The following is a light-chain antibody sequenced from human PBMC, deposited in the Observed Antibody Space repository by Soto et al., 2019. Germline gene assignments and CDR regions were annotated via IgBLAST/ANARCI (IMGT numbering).Light chain of an antibody. Sequence: IQLTQSPSSLSASVGDRVTISCRASQDISTHLAWFAQKPGRAPQLLIYAASTLHSGVPSRFSGSGSGTDFTLTISSLQPEDFATYYCQHLNNYPITFGPGTRLETK. V-gene: IGKV1-9*01. J-gene: IGKJ5*01. CDR1: QDISTH. CDR3: QHLNNYPIT. CDR2: AAS.